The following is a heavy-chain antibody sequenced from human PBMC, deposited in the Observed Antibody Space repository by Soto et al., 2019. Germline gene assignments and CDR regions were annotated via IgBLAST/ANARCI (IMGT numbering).Heavy chain of an antibody. D-gene: IGHD2-2*01. J-gene: IGHJ4*02. CDR3: ARIGNPDASLYFDY. Sequence: QVQLQESGPGLVKPSQTLSLTCTVSGGSISVGVYYWNWIRQLPGKGPEWIGYTYHTGSTYYNPSLESRVTISVDPSKNQFSLRLSSVTPADTAVYYCARIGNPDASLYFDYWGQGTLVTVSS. V-gene: IGHV4-31*03. CDR2: TYHTGST. CDR1: GGSISVGVYY.